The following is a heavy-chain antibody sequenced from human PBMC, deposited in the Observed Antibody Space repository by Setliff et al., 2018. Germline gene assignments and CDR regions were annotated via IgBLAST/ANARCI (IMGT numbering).Heavy chain of an antibody. CDR3: ARVRASGWIQ. Sequence: SETLSLTCTVSGGSISNSTFYWGWIRQPPGKGLEWIGSINYYGSIFDDGTTYSTYYNPSLKSRVTISSDTSKNHFSLDLRSVTAAHTAFYYCARVRASGWIQWGQGTLVTVSS. D-gene: IGHD6-19*01. CDR2: INYYGSIFDDGTTYST. V-gene: IGHV4-39*02. CDR1: GGSISNSTFY. J-gene: IGHJ4*02.